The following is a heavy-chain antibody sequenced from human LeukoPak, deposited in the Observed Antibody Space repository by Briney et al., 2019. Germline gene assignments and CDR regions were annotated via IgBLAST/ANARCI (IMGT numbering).Heavy chain of an antibody. Sequence: EASVKVSCKASGYTFTSYGISWVRQAPGQGLEWMGWISAYNGNTHYAQKLQGRVTMTTDTSTSTAYMELRSLRSDDTAVYYCARGVLVRGVIISGYYYYYMDVWGKGTTVTVSS. V-gene: IGHV1-18*01. J-gene: IGHJ6*03. CDR1: GYTFTSYG. D-gene: IGHD3-10*01. CDR2: ISAYNGNT. CDR3: ARGVLVRGVIISGYYYYYMDV.